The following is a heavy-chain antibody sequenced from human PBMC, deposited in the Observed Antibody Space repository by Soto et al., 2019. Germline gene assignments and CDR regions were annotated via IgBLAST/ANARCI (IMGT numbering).Heavy chain of an antibody. D-gene: IGHD5-12*01. J-gene: IGHJ3*02. CDR1: GGSISSYY. Sequence: SETLSLTCTVSGGSISSYYWSWIRQPPGKGLEWIGYIYYSGSTNYNPSLKSRVTISVDTSKNQFSLKLSSVTAADTAVYYCARDQGRDGYNLDAFDIWGQGTMVTVS. V-gene: IGHV4-59*01. CDR2: IYYSGST. CDR3: ARDQGRDGYNLDAFDI.